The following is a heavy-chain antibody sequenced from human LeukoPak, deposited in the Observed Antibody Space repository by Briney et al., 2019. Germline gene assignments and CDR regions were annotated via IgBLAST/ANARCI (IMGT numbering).Heavy chain of an antibody. V-gene: IGHV1-8*01. Sequence: ASVKVSCKASGYTFTSYDINWVRQATGQGLEWMGWMNPNSGNTGYAQKFQGRVTMTRNTSISTAYMELSSLRSEDTAVYYCARGARITIFEVVVPNFDYWGQGTLVTVSS. CDR2: MNPNSGNT. CDR3: ARGARITIFEVVVPNFDY. J-gene: IGHJ4*02. D-gene: IGHD3-3*01. CDR1: GYTFTSYD.